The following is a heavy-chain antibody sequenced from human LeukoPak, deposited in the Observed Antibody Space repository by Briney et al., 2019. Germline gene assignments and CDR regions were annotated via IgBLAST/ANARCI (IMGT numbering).Heavy chain of an antibody. CDR3: ARGGGASNSVHLDY. CDR1: GYTFTSYD. V-gene: IGHV1-8*01. Sequence: ASVKVSCKASGYTFTSYDINWVRQATGQGLEWMGWMNPNSGNTGYAQKFQGRVTLTTDTSTSTGYMELRSLRSDDTAVYYCARGGGASNSVHLDYWGQGTLVTVSS. CDR2: MNPNSGNT. D-gene: IGHD3-16*01. J-gene: IGHJ4*02.